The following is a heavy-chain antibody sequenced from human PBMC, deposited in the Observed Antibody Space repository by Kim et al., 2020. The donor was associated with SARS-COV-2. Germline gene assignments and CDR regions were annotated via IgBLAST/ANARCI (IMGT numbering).Heavy chain of an antibody. D-gene: IGHD2-15*01. CDR1: GGTFSSYA. CDR2: IIPIFGTA. CDR3: ARDGGYCSGVSCYHYYYYGMDV. Sequence: SVKVSCKASGGTFSSYAISWVRQAPGQGLEWMGGIIPIFGTANYAQKFQGRVTITADESTSTAYMELSSLGSEDTAVYYCARDGGYCSGVSCYHYYYYGMDVWGQGTTVTVSS. J-gene: IGHJ6*02. V-gene: IGHV1-69*13.